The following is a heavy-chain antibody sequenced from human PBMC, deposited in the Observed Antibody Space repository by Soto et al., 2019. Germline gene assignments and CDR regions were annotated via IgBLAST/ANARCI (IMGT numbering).Heavy chain of an antibody. CDR1: GGTFSSYA. D-gene: IGHD2-15*01. CDR3: ARSRRYGGNLEDAFDI. V-gene: IGHV1-69*13. Sequence: GASVKVSCKASGGTFSSYAISWVRQAPGQGLEWMGGIIPIFGTANYAQKFQGRVTITADESTSTAYMELSSLRSEDTAVYYCARSRRYGGNLEDAFDIWGQGTMVTVS. J-gene: IGHJ3*02. CDR2: IIPIFGTA.